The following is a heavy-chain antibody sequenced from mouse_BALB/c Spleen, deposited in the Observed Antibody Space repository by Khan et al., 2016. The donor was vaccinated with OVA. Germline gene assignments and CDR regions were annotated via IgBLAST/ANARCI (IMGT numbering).Heavy chain of an antibody. CDR3: ARKDYYDYDPFPY. J-gene: IGHJ3*01. V-gene: IGHV3-2*02. Sequence: QLEESGPGLVKPSQSLSLTCTVTGYSITSEYTWNWIRQFPGNKLEWMGFISYSGNTRYNPSLKSRISITRDTSKNQFFLQLNSVTSEDTATXYCARKDYYDYDPFPYWGQGTLVTVSA. D-gene: IGHD2-4*01. CDR1: GYSITSEYT. CDR2: ISYSGNT.